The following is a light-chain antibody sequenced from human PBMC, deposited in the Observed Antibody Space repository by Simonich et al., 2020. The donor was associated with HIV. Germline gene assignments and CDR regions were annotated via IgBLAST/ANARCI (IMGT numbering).Light chain of an antibody. J-gene: IGKJ1*01. CDR3: MQSNQLRT. Sequence: DIVMTQTPLSLSVTPGQPASISCKSSQSLLHSDGKTYLYWYLQKPGQSPQLLIYEVSNRVAGVPDRFSGSGSGTDFTLKISRVEAEDVGVYYCMQSNQLRTIGQGTKVEIK. CDR2: EVS. V-gene: IGKV2D-29*02. CDR1: QSLLHSDGKTY.